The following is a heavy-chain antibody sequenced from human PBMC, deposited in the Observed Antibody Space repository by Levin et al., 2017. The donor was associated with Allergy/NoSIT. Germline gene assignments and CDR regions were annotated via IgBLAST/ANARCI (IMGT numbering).Heavy chain of an antibody. CDR2: IGPSGTPK. CDR1: TFNFKDYG. CDR3: ARGATEWELAVSADY. Sequence: GGSLRLSCGASTFNFKDYGMSGSRKAPGKGLEGVAYIGPSGTPKAYADSVKGRFTISRANAKNSLYLEMKSLTDEDTAMYFCARGATEWELAVSADYWGQGTQVTVSS. D-gene: IGHD1-26*01. V-gene: IGHV3-11*01. J-gene: IGHJ4*02.